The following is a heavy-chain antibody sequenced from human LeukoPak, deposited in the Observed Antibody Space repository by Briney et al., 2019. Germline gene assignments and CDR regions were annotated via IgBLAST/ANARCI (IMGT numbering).Heavy chain of an antibody. V-gene: IGHV3-48*03. CDR3: ARDGTRGWELDY. Sequence: PGGSLRLSCAASEFTFSSYEMNWVRQVPGKGLEWVSYISGSGDSIFHADSVRGRFTISRDKAQNSLYLQMNSLRAEDTAVYYCARDGTRGWELDYWGQGALVTVSS. CDR1: EFTFSSYE. CDR2: ISGSGDSI. D-gene: IGHD1-26*01. J-gene: IGHJ4*02.